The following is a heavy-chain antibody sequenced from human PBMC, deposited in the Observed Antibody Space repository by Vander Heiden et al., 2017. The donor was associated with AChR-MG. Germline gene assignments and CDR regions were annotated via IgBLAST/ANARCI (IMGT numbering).Heavy chain of an antibody. Sequence: QVQLQESGPGLVKPSETLSLTCTVSGGSVSRGSYYWSWIRQPPGKGLEWIGYIYYSGSTNYNPSLKSRVTISVDMPKNQFSLKLTSVTAADTAMYYCARDRLSPAGFYYSGMDLWGQGTTVTVSS. CDR3: ARDRLSPAGFYYSGMDL. J-gene: IGHJ6*02. CDR2: IYYSGST. CDR1: GGSVSRGSYY. V-gene: IGHV4-61*01. D-gene: IGHD2-2*01.